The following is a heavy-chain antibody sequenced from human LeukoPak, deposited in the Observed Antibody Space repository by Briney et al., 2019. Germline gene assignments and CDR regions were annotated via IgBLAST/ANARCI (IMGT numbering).Heavy chain of an antibody. J-gene: IGHJ5*01. V-gene: IGHV3-30*03. Sequence: HPGGSLRLSCAASGFTFSSYGMHWVRQAPGKGLEWVAVISYDGSNKYYADSVKGRFTISRDNAKNILYLQMNSLRAEDTAVYHCARDPAPQGWFDSWGQGTLVTVSS. CDR3: ARDPAPQGWFDS. CDR1: GFTFSSYG. CDR2: ISYDGSNK.